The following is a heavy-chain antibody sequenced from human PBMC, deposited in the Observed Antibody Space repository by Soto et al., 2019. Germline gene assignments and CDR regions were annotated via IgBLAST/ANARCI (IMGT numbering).Heavy chain of an antibody. V-gene: IGHV1-2*02. CDR3: AREAVGATRGMDV. CDR2: INPNSGGT. D-gene: IGHD1-26*01. CDR1: GYTFTGYY. Sequence: ASVKVSCKASGYTFTGYYMHWVRQAPGQGLEWMGWINPNSGGTNYAQKFQGRVTMTRDTSISTAYMELSRLRSEDTAVYYCAREAVGATRGMDVWGQGTTVTVSS. J-gene: IGHJ6*02.